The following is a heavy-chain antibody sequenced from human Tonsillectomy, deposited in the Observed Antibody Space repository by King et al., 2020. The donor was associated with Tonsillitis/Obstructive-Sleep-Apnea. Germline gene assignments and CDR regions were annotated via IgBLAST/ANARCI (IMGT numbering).Heavy chain of an antibody. Sequence: VQLVESGGGLIHPGGSLRLSCAASGFTVSSNYMSWVRQAPGKGLEWVSVIYSGGTAYYADSVKGRFTISRDNSKNTLYLQMNRLRAEDTAVYYCARLHGGYVWGQGTLVTVSS. CDR2: IYSGGTA. V-gene: IGHV3-53*01. CDR3: ARLHGGYV. J-gene: IGHJ4*02. D-gene: IGHD4-23*01. CDR1: GFTVSSNY.